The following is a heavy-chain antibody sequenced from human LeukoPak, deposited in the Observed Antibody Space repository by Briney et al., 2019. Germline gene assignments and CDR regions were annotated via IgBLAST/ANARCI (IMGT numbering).Heavy chain of an antibody. D-gene: IGHD6-19*01. CDR3: AREKAVDYGMDV. CDR2: ISSSSSSYI. CDR1: GFTFSTYN. Sequence: GGSLRLSCAASGFTFSTYNMNWVRQAPGKGLEWVSSISSSSSSYIYYADSVKGRFTISRDNAKNSLYLQMNSLRAEDTAVYYCAREKAVDYGMDVWGQGTTVTVSS. J-gene: IGHJ6*02. V-gene: IGHV3-21*01.